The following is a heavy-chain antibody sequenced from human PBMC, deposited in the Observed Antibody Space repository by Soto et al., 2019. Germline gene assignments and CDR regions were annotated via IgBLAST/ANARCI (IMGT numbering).Heavy chain of an antibody. CDR1: GFTFSSYD. CDR3: ARQGYDYVWGSYRPYGMDV. J-gene: IGHJ6*02. CDR2: IGTAGDT. D-gene: IGHD3-16*02. V-gene: IGHV3-13*01. Sequence: PGGSLRLSCAASGFTFSSYDMHWVRQATGKGLEWVSAIGTAGDTYYPGSVKGRFTISRENAKNSLYLQMNSLRAGDTAVYYCARQGYDYVWGSYRPYGMDVWGQGTTVTVSS.